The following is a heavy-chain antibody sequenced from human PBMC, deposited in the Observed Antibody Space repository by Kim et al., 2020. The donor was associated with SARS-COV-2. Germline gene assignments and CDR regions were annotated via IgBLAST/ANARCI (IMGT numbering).Heavy chain of an antibody. J-gene: IGHJ4*02. Sequence: VQGRFTIPRDNSKNTLYLQMNSLRAEDTAVYYCAKAYSRIVVVPAAMPGRWGQGTLVTVSS. V-gene: IGHV3-23*01. CDR3: AKAYSRIVVVPAAMPGR. D-gene: IGHD2-2*01.